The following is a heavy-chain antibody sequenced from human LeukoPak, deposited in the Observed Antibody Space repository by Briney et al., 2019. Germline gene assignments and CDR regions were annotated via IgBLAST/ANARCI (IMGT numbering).Heavy chain of an antibody. CDR2: ISSSSSYI. CDR3: ASRPTGDTAMALPFDY. D-gene: IGHD5-18*01. V-gene: IGHV3-21*01. CDR1: GFTFSSYS. J-gene: IGHJ4*02. Sequence: GGSLRLSCAASGFTFSSYSMNWVRQAPGKGLEWVSSISSSSSYIYYADSVKGRFTISRDNAKNSLYLQMNSLRAEDTAVYYCASRPTGDTAMALPFDYWGQGTLVTVSS.